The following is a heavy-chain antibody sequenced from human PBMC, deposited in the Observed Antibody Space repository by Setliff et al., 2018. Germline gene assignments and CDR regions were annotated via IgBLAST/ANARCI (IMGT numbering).Heavy chain of an antibody. J-gene: IGHJ4*02. Sequence: GGSLRLSCAASGFTFRSYWMSWVRQAPGKGLEWVANIKKDGSIKYYLDSVRGRFTISRDNAENSLTLQMNSLRVEDTAVYYCSRDLQGSGDYVVDYWGQGTLVTVSS. CDR3: SRDLQGSGDYVVDY. CDR1: GFTFRSYW. D-gene: IGHD4-17*01. V-gene: IGHV3-7*01. CDR2: IKKDGSIK.